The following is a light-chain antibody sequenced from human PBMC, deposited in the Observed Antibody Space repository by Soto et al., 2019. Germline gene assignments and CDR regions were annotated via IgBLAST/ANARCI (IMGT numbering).Light chain of an antibody. CDR1: ISNIGSYP. CDR3: QSYDPTLRTSL. J-gene: IGLJ2*01. CDR2: SNN. Sequence: QSVLTQPPSASGTPGQRVTISCSGSISNIGSYPVNWYHQLPGTAPKLLIFSNNNRPSGVPDRFSGSKSGTSASLAIAGLQADDEADYYCQSYDPTLRTSLFGGGTKLTVL. V-gene: IGLV1-44*01.